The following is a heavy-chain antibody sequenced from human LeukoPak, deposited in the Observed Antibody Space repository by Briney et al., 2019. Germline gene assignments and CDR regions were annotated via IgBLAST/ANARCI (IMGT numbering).Heavy chain of an antibody. CDR1: GFTVSSKY. V-gene: IGHV3-53*01. CDR2: IYSGGST. D-gene: IGHD3-22*01. CDR3: ARGPPYDRFDY. J-gene: IGHJ4*02. Sequence: PGGSLRLSCAASGFTVSSKYMSWVRQAPEKGLEWVSIIYSGGSTYYADSVKGRFTISRDNSKDTLYLQMNSLRADDTAVYYCARGPPYDRFDYWGQGTLVTVSS.